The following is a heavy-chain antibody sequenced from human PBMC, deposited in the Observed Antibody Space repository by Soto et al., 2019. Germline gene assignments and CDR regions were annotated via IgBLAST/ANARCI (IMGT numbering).Heavy chain of an antibody. D-gene: IGHD1-26*01. CDR1: GFTFSGSA. CDR2: IRSKANSYAT. CDR3: TRPSGSYYPDY. J-gene: IGHJ4*02. Sequence: LRLSCAASGFTFSGSAMHWVRQASGKGLEWVGRIRSKANSYATAYAASVKGRFTISRDDSKNTAYLQMNSLKTEDTAVYYCTRPSGSYYPDYWGQGTLVTVSS. V-gene: IGHV3-73*01.